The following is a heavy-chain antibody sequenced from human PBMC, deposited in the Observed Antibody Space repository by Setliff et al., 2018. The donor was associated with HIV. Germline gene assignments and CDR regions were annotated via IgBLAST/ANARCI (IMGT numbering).Heavy chain of an antibody. J-gene: IGHJ1*01. V-gene: IGHV4-39*07. Sequence: SETLSLTCTVPGGSINRCNYYWGWIRQPPGKGLEWIGEMNQSGATNYNPSLKSRVTMSVDKSKNQFSLRLSSVTAADTAVYYCARARRAGSGPKYFQHWGQGTLVTVSS. CDR3: ARARRAGSGPKYFQH. CDR2: MNQSGAT. CDR1: GGSINRCNYY. D-gene: IGHD2-15*01.